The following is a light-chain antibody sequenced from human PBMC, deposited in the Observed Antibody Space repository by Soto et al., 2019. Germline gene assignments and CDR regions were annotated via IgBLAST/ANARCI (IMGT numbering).Light chain of an antibody. Sequence: EVVLTQSPVTLSVSPGERATLSCRASQSVSSDVAWYQQKPGQAPRLLIYGASARATGIPARFSGSGSGTEFTLTISSLQSEDFAVYYCHQYNNWPPFTFGPGTKVDIK. V-gene: IGKV3-15*01. J-gene: IGKJ3*01. CDR3: HQYNNWPPFT. CDR1: QSVSSD. CDR2: GAS.